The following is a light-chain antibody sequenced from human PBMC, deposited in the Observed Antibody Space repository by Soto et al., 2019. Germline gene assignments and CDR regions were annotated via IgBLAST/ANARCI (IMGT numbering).Light chain of an antibody. V-gene: IGKV3-15*01. CDR1: QSAISN. CDR2: DAS. Sequence: EIVLPQCPGTLALSPGERVTLSCRASQSAISNLAWYQQKPGQTPRLLIYDASTRATDIPARFSGSGSGTDFTLTISSLLSEDFAVYYCHQYYKWPLTFGGGTKVDIK. J-gene: IGKJ4*01. CDR3: HQYYKWPLT.